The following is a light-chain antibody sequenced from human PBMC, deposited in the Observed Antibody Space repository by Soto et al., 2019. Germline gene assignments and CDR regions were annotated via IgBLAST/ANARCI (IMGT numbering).Light chain of an antibody. J-gene: IGLJ2*01. V-gene: IGLV2-8*01. CDR3: CSYAGSYTVV. CDR2: EVT. Sequence: QSALTQPPSASGSPGQSVTISCTGTSSDIGGHNYVSWYQHHPGKAPKLIIYEVTKRPSGVPDRFSGSKSGNTASLTVSGLQTEDEADYYCCSYAGSYTVVFGGGTKLTVL. CDR1: SSDIGGHNY.